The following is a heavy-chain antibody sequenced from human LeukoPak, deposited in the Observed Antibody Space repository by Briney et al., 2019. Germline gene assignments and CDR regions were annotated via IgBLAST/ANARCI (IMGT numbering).Heavy chain of an antibody. CDR2: MYSSGST. CDR3: ARDRPYYYGSGSPLGDAFDI. J-gene: IGHJ3*02. V-gene: IGHV4-39*07. CDR1: GGSISSSSYY. Sequence: SETLSLTCTVSGGSISSSSYYWGWIRQSPGKGLEWIGSMYSSGSTYYNPSLKSRVTISVDTSKNQFSLKLSSVTAADTAVYYCARDRPYYYGSGSPLGDAFDIWGQGTMVTVSS. D-gene: IGHD3-10*01.